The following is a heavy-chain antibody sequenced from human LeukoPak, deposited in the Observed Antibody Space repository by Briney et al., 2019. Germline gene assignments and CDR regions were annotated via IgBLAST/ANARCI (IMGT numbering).Heavy chain of an antibody. CDR3: AKGPRVYVLVWFDY. Sequence: PGGSLRLSCAASGFTFSSYAMNCLRQSPGKGLECVSDISGSGVSTYYADSVNGRYTISRDNSKNTLYLQMNSLRAEDTAVYYCAKGPRVYVLVWFDYWGRGTLVSVSS. CDR2: ISGSGVST. CDR1: GFTFSSYA. V-gene: IGHV3-23*01. J-gene: IGHJ4*02. D-gene: IGHD2-8*01.